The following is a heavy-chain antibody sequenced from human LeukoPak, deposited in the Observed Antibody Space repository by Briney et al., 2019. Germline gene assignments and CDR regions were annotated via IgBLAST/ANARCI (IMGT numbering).Heavy chain of an antibody. D-gene: IGHD3-22*01. CDR1: IRSISSYY. CDR3: ASLTTAEAFDI. J-gene: IGHJ3*02. Sequence: SDTLSLICTLSIRSISSYYWRWPRHPPGRGLEWIGYIYYSGSTNYNPSLKSRVTISVDTSKNQFSLKVSSVTAADTAVYYCASLTTAEAFDIWGQGKMVTVSS. V-gene: IGHV4-59*07. CDR2: IYYSGST.